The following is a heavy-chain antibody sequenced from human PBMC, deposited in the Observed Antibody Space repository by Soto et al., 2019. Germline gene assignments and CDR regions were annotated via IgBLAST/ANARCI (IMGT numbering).Heavy chain of an antibody. CDR3: ARGGITTVRNYYFDH. CDR1: GDSISGSEW. V-gene: IGHV4-4*02. J-gene: IGHJ4*02. CDR2: IHHSGPT. Sequence: PSETLSLTCKVSGDSISGSEWWSWVRQPPGKGLEWIAEIHHSGPTNYNPSLKSRVTITVDKSDNQFSLRLSSVTAADTAVYYCARGGITTVRNYYFDHWGQGTLVTSPQ. D-gene: IGHD3-10*01.